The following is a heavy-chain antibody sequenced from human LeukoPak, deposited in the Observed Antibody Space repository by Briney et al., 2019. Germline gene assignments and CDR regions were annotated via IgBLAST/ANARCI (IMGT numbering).Heavy chain of an antibody. CDR2: INPNSGAT. Sequence: ASVKVSCKASGYTFTGYYMHWVRQAPGQGLEWMGWINPNSGATNYAQKFQGRVTMTRDTSISTPYMELSRLRSDDTAVYYCAREDSSSWYLDYWGQGTLVTVSS. D-gene: IGHD6-13*01. CDR3: AREDSSSWYLDY. J-gene: IGHJ4*02. V-gene: IGHV1-2*02. CDR1: GYTFTGYY.